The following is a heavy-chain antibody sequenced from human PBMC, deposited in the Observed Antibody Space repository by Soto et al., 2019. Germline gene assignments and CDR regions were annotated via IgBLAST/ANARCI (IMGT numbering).Heavy chain of an antibody. CDR1: GFTFSSYG. CDR2: IWYDGSNK. D-gene: IGHD3-10*01. Sequence: GGSLRLSCAASGFTFSSYGMHWVRQAPGKGLEWVAVIWYDGSNKYYADSVKGRFTISRDNSKNTLYLQMNSLRAEDTAVYYCARDLPLNYYGSGSYYTPSYYFDYWGQGTLVTVSS. J-gene: IGHJ4*02. CDR3: ARDLPLNYYGSGSYYTPSYYFDY. V-gene: IGHV3-33*01.